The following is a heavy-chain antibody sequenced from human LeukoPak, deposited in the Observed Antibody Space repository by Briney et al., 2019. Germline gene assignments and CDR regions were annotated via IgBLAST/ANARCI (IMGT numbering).Heavy chain of an antibody. CDR3: ARGPIVVVPAAIPFDP. V-gene: IGHV1-69*04. CDR2: IIPIPGIA. CDR1: GGTFSSYA. Sequence: GASVKVSCKASGGTFSSYAISWVRQAPGQGLEWMGRIIPIPGIANYAQKFQGRVTITADKSTSTAYMELSSLRSEDTAVYYCARGPIVVVPAAIPFDPWGQGTLVTVSS. D-gene: IGHD2-2*01. J-gene: IGHJ5*02.